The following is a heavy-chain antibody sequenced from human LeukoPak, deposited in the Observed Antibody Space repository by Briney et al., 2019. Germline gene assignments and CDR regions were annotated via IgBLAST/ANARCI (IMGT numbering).Heavy chain of an antibody. CDR2: ISGSGGST. J-gene: IGHJ4*02. CDR1: GFTFSNYA. CDR3: TTDWVHYYDSSGYYYDFGY. Sequence: GGSLRLSCAASGFTFSNYALSWVRQAPGKGLECVSAISGSGGSTYSADSVKGRFTISRDNSKNTLYLQMNSLKTEDTAVYYCTTDWVHYYDSSGYYYDFGYWGQGTLVTVSS. V-gene: IGHV3-23*01. D-gene: IGHD3-22*01.